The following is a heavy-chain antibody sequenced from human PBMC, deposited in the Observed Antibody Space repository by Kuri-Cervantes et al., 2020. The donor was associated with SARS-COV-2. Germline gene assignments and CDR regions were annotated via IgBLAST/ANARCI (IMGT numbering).Heavy chain of an antibody. V-gene: IGHV3-23*01. Sequence: GESLKISCAASGFNFSRTDMHWVRQAPGKGLEWVSGISGSGGFTYYADSVKGRFTISRDNSKNTLFLQMNSLRAEDTAVYYCAKAEWLERGGIDYWGQGTLVTVSS. CDR1: GFNFSRTD. CDR2: ISGSGGFT. J-gene: IGHJ4*02. D-gene: IGHD6-19*01. CDR3: AKAEWLERGGIDY.